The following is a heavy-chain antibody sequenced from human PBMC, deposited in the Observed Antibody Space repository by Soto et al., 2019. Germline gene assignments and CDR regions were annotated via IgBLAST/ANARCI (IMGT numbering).Heavy chain of an antibody. CDR1: GYTFTGYY. CDR3: ARATQELSSFGFFDY. V-gene: IGHV1-2*04. Sequence: QVQLVQSGAEVKKPGASVKVSCKAPGYTFTGYYIHWVRQAPGQGLEWMGWINPNSGGTNYAQKFQGWVTMTRDTSISTAYMEQSRLRSDDTAVYYCARATQELSSFGFFDYWGQGTLVTVSS. J-gene: IGHJ4*02. CDR2: INPNSGGT. D-gene: IGHD3-3*02.